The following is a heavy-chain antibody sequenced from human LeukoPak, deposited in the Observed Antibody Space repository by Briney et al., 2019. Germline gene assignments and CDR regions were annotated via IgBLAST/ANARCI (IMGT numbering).Heavy chain of an antibody. CDR3: ARADDFWSGLNY. CDR1: GGSIGSSNW. Sequence: SETLSLTCAVSGGSIGSSNWWSWVRQPPGKGLEWIGSIYYSGSTYYNPSLKSRVTISVDTSKNQFSLKLSSVTAADTAVYYCARADDFWSGLNYWGQGTLVTVSS. J-gene: IGHJ4*02. CDR2: IYYSGST. V-gene: IGHV4-4*02. D-gene: IGHD3-3*01.